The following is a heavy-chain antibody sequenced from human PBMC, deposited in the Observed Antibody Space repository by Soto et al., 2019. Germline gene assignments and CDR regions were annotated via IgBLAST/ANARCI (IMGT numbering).Heavy chain of an antibody. V-gene: IGHV3-30*18. CDR1: GFTFSSYC. CDR2: ISYAGDYQ. J-gene: IGHJ4*02. Sequence: TGGSLRLSCAAAGFTFSSYCMHWVRQAPGKGLEWVAVISYAGDYQYYADSVKGRFTISRDNSKNTLYLQMNTLRPEDTAVYFCAKSRGGSSWYEGDSWGQGTLVTVSS. D-gene: IGHD6-13*01. CDR3: AKSRGGSSWYEGDS.